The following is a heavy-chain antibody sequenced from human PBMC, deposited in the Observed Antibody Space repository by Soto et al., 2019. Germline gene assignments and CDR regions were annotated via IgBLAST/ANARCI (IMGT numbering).Heavy chain of an antibody. V-gene: IGHV3-49*04. CDR3: TRVSSHDFWSGYYPLYYGMDV. Sequence: LRLSCTASGFTFGDYAMSWVRQAPGKGLEWVGFIRSKAYGGTTEYAASVKGRFTTSRDDSKSIAHLQMNSLKTEDTAVYYCTRVSSHDFWSGYYPLYYGMDVWGQGTTVTVSS. D-gene: IGHD3-3*01. CDR2: IRSKAYGGTT. J-gene: IGHJ6*02. CDR1: GFTFGDYA.